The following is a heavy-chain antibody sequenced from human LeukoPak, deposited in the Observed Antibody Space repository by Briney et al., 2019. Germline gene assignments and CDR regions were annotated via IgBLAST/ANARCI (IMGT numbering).Heavy chain of an antibody. D-gene: IGHD5-18*01. V-gene: IGHV3-49*04. CDR2: IRSKAYGGTT. CDR3: ARGPIHLWLHNGMDV. CDR1: GFIFGDHA. J-gene: IGHJ6*02. Sequence: GGSLRLSCTAPGFIFGDHAMSWVRQAPGKGLEWVGFIRSKAYGGTTEYAASVKGGFTISRDDSEGIAYLQMNSLRIDDTAVYYCARGPIHLWLHNGMDVWGQGTTVIVFS.